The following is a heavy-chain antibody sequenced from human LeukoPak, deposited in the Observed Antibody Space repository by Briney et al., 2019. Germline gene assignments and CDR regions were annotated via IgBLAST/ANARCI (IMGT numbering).Heavy chain of an antibody. CDR2: IWYDGNEK. V-gene: IGHV3-30*02. Sequence: GGSLRLSCAASGFTFSTYGMHWVRQAPGKGLEWVAFIWYDGNEKYYADSAKGRFTISRDNSKNTLYLQMNSLRAEDTAIYYCATEQEGRRAAFDYWGQGTLVTVSS. D-gene: IGHD1/OR15-1a*01. CDR1: GFTFSTYG. J-gene: IGHJ4*02. CDR3: ATEQEGRRAAFDY.